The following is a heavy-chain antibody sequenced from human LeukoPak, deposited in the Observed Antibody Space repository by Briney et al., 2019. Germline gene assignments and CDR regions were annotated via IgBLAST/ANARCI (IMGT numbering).Heavy chain of an antibody. Sequence: GASVKVSCKASEYTFTGYYMHWVRQAPGQRLEWMGWINPNSGGTNYAQKFQGRVTMTRDTSISTAYMELSRLRSDDTAVYYCASSVSYCSSTSCRPGDAFDIWGQGTMVTVSS. CDR3: ASSVSYCSSTSCRPGDAFDI. CDR2: INPNSGGT. J-gene: IGHJ3*02. V-gene: IGHV1-2*02. D-gene: IGHD2-2*01. CDR1: EYTFTGYY.